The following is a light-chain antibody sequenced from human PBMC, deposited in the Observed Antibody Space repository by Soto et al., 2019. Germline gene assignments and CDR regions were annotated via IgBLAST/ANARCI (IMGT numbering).Light chain of an antibody. CDR3: QQYGSSPPIT. CDR2: DAS. V-gene: IGKV3-20*01. J-gene: IGKJ4*01. Sequence: EIVLTQSPGTLSLSPGERATLSCRAIQSVSSSYLAWYQQKPGQAPRLLIYDASNRATGIPDRFSGSGSGTDFTLTISRLEPEDFAVYYCQQYGSSPPITFGGGTKVDIK. CDR1: QSVSSSY.